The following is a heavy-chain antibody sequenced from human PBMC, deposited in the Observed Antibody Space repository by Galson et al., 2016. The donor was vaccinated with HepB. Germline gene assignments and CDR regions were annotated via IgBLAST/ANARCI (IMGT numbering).Heavy chain of an antibody. CDR2: IYHNGRT. D-gene: IGHD1-26*01. CDR3: ARDGGGSFRKDYFDN. CDR1: GGSISSSNW. J-gene: IGHJ4*02. Sequence: SETLSLTCGVTGGSISSSNWWSWVRQPTGKGLEWIGEIYHNGRTNYNPSLKSRVTISVNKSKNQLSLNLSSVTAADTAVYYCARDGGGSFRKDYFDNWGQGTLVTVSS. V-gene: IGHV4-4*02.